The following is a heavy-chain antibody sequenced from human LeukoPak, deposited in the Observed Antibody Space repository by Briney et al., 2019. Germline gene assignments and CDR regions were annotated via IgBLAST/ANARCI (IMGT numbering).Heavy chain of an antibody. V-gene: IGHV3-23*01. CDR1: GFTFSSYA. CDR2: ISGSGGST. Sequence: GGSLRLSCAASGFTFSSYAMSWVRQAPGRGLEWVSAISGSGGSTYYADSVKGRFTISRDNSKNTLYLQMNSLRAEDTAVYYCAKDSSGYYAFDIWGQGTMVTVSS. CDR3: AKDSSGYYAFDI. D-gene: IGHD3-22*01. J-gene: IGHJ3*02.